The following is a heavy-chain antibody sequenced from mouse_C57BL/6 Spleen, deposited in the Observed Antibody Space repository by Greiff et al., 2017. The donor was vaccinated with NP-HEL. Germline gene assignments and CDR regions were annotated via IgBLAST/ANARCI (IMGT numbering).Heavy chain of an antibody. J-gene: IGHJ1*03. CDR2: IRNKANGYTT. CDR3: ARSLLYYYGSSYGYFDV. Sequence: EVKVVESGGGLVQPGGSLSLSCAASGFTFTDYYMSWVRQPPGKALEWLGFIRNKANGYTTEYSASVKGRFTISRDNSQSILYLQMNALRAEDSATYYCARSLLYYYGSSYGYFDVWGTGTTVTVSS. V-gene: IGHV7-3*01. CDR1: GFTFTDYY. D-gene: IGHD1-1*01.